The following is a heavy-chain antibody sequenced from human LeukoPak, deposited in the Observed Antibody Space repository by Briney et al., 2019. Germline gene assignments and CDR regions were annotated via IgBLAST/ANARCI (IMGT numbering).Heavy chain of an antibody. V-gene: IGHV1-46*01. D-gene: IGHD3-10*01. J-gene: IGHJ4*02. CDR2: INPSSGST. Sequence: GASVKVSCKASGYTFTSYYIHWVRQAPGQGLEWMGIINPSSGSTTYAQKFQGRVTMTRDTSTSTVYMELSSLRSEDTAVYYCAREAERSGVGVGISGTYSMNFDYWGQGTLVTVSS. CDR3: AREAERSGVGVGISGTYSMNFDY. CDR1: GYTFTSYY.